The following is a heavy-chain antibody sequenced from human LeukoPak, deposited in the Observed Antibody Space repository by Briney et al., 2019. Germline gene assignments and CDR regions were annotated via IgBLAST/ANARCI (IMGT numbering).Heavy chain of an antibody. D-gene: IGHD3-3*01. J-gene: IGHJ3*02. CDR3: ARDLLPITIFGWGDAFDI. V-gene: IGHV4-59*01. CDR1: GGSISSYY. CDR2: IYYSGST. Sequence: SSETLSLTCTVSGGSISSYYWSWIRQPPGKGLEWIGYIYYSGSTNYNPSLKSRVTISVDTSKNQFSLKLSSVTAADTAVYYCARDLLPITIFGWGDAFDIWGQGTMVTVSS.